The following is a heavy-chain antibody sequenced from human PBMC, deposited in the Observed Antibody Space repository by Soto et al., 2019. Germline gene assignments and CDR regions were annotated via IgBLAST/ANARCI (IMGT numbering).Heavy chain of an antibody. CDR3: ARAEDIVVVPAAIPFFYGMDV. J-gene: IGHJ6*02. CDR2: IIPIFGTA. Sequence: SVKVSCKASGGTFSSYAISWVRQAPGQGLEWMGGIIPIFGTANYAQKFQGRVTITADESTSTAYMELSSLRSEDTAVYYCARAEDIVVVPAAIPFFYGMDVWGQGTTVTVSS. V-gene: IGHV1-69*13. CDR1: GGTFSSYA. D-gene: IGHD2-2*02.